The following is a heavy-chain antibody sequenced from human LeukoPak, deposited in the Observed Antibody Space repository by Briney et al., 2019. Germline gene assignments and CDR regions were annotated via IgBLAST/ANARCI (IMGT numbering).Heavy chain of an antibody. D-gene: IGHD1-26*01. CDR2: IIPIFGTA. CDR3: AREVGALYYFDY. Sequence: ASVKVSCKASGGTFSSYAISWVRQAPGQGLEWMGGIIPIFGTANYAQKFQGRVTITADESTSTAYMELSSLRSEDTAVYYCAREVGALYYFDYWGQGTLVTVSS. J-gene: IGHJ4*02. CDR1: GGTFSSYA. V-gene: IGHV1-69*13.